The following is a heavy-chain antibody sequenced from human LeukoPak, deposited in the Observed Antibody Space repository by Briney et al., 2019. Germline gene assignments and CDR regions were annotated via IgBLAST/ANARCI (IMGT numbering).Heavy chain of an antibody. CDR3: ARAMGGGYNSPHAFDL. Sequence: PGGSLRLSCRASGFTFSTYWMSWVRQSPGKGLEWVANIRQDGRAKYYVDSVEGRFTISRDNPENSLYVQMNSLRAEDTAIYYCARAMGGGYNSPHAFDLWGQGTMDTVSA. V-gene: IGHV3-7*01. CDR2: IRQDGRAK. CDR1: GFTFSTYW. D-gene: IGHD5-24*01. J-gene: IGHJ3*01.